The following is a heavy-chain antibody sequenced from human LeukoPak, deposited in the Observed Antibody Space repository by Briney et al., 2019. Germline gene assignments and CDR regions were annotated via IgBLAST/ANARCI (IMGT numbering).Heavy chain of an antibody. D-gene: IGHD3-10*01. Sequence: GKSLRLSCAASGFTFSSYAMHWVRQAPGKGLEYVSAISSNGGSTYYANSVKGRFTISRDNSKNTLYLQMGSLRAEDMAVYYCARDMVGGAFDIWGQGTMVTVSS. CDR1: GFTFSSYA. V-gene: IGHV3-64*01. J-gene: IGHJ3*02. CDR3: ARDMVGGAFDI. CDR2: ISSNGGST.